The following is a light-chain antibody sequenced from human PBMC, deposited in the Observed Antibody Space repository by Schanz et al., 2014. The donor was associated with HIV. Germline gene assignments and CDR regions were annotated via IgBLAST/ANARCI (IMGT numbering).Light chain of an antibody. J-gene: IGKJ4*01. CDR1: QDINNH. Sequence: DIQMTQSPSAVSASVGDRVTITCRASQDINNHLVWFQQKPGKVPKRLMYAASSLQSGVPSRFSGSGSGTEFTLTISSLQPEDVATYFCQQTNTFLSLSFGRGTKVEIK. CDR2: AAS. V-gene: IGKV1-17*03. CDR3: QQTNTFLSLS.